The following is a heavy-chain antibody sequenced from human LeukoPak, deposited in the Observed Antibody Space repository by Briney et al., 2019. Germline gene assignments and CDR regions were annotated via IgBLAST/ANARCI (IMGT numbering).Heavy chain of an antibody. CDR2: IYYSGST. CDR3: ARDPKWELLGGPSDAFDI. J-gene: IGHJ3*02. Sequence: SETLSLTCTVSGGSISSYYWSWIRQPPGKGLEWIGYIYYSGSTNYNPSLKSRVTISVDTSKNQFSLKLSSVTAADTAVYYCARDPKWELLGGPSDAFDIWGQGTMVTVSS. D-gene: IGHD1-26*01. CDR1: GGSISSYY. V-gene: IGHV4-59*12.